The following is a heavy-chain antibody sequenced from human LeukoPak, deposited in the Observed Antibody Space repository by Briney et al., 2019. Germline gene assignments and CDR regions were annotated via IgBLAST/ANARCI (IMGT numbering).Heavy chain of an antibody. Sequence: ASVKVSCKASGYTFTGYYMHWVRQAPGRGLEWMGWINPNSGGTRYAQKFQSGVTMTRDTSISTAYMELSRLRSDDTAVYYCARGGALYYDIWDWGQGTLVTVSS. J-gene: IGHJ4*02. D-gene: IGHD3-9*01. CDR2: INPNSGGT. V-gene: IGHV1-2*02. CDR1: GYTFTGYY. CDR3: ARGGALYYDIWD.